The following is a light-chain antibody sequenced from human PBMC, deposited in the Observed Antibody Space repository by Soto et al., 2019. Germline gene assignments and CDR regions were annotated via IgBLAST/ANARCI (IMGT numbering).Light chain of an antibody. J-gene: IGLJ1*01. CDR1: SSDVGGYNY. CDR3: SSYAGSNTYV. CDR2: DVS. Sequence: QSALTQPPSASGSPGQSVTISCTGTSSDVGGYNYVSWYQQHPGKDPKLMIYDVSKRPSGVPDRFSGSKSGNTASLTVSGLQAEDEADYYCSSYAGSNTYVFGTGTKVTVL. V-gene: IGLV2-8*01.